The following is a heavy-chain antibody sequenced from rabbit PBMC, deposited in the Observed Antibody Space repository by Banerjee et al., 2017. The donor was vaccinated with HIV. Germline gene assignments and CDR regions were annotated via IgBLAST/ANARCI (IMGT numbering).Heavy chain of an antibody. Sequence: QSLEESGGDLVKPGASLTLTCTASGLDFSSSYHMCWVRQAPGKGLEWIACIDAGSSGSRTYHASWAKGRFTISKTSSTAVTLQMTSLTAADTATYFCARGTAGTDQGFDLWGQGTLVTVS. CDR2: IDAGSSGSRT. D-gene: IGHD4-2*01. CDR1: GLDFSSSYH. J-gene: IGHJ4*01. V-gene: IGHV1S40*01. CDR3: ARGTAGTDQGFDL.